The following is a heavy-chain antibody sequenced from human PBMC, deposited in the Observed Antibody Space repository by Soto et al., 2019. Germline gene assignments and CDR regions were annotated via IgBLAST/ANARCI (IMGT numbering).Heavy chain of an antibody. J-gene: IGHJ4*02. V-gene: IGHV3-15*01. Sequence: PGGSLRLSCAASGFTFSNAWMSWVRQAPGKGLEWVGRIKSKTDGGTTDYAAPVKGRFTISRDDSKNTLYLQMNSLKTEDTAVYYCTTGFVVVPAAIHRMYSSSSRGGGYWGQGTLVTVSS. D-gene: IGHD2-2*01. CDR3: TTGFVVVPAAIHRMYSSSSRGGGY. CDR2: IKSKTDGGTT. CDR1: GFTFSNAW.